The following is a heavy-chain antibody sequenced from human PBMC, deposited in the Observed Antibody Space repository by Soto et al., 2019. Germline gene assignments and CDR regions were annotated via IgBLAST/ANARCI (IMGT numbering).Heavy chain of an antibody. D-gene: IGHD3-10*01. CDR2: IGVAGDT. Sequence: PCGCLRISSVSCGVVVCDYDMPWVCIISRKGLEWISEIGVAGDTYYPDSVKGRFTISRENARNSLFLEMTGLRAGDTAVYYCVRDRYYGSGSLFENRGRGPPGTVSS. CDR1: GVVVCDYD. J-gene: IGHJ4*01. V-gene: IGHV3-13*01. CDR3: VRDRYYGSGSLFEN.